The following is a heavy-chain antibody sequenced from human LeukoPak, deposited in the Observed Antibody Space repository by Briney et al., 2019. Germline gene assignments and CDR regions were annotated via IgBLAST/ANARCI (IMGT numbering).Heavy chain of an antibody. J-gene: IGHJ3*02. CDR3: ARGRLRWQTDAFDI. V-gene: IGHV3-11*01. CDR1: GFTFSDYY. D-gene: IGHD4-23*01. Sequence: GGSLRLSCAASGFTFSDYYMSWIRQAPGKGLEWVSYISSSGSTIYYAGAVKGRFTISRDNAQNSLYLQMHRLRAEDTAVYYWARGRLRWQTDAFDILGQGTMVTVSS. CDR2: ISSSGSTI.